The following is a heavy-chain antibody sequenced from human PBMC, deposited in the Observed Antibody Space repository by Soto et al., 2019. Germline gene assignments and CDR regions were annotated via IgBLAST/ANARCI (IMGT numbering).Heavy chain of an antibody. CDR1: GGAISRSSYY. V-gene: IGHV4-39*01. Sequence: SETLSPTTTISGGAISRSSYYWGWSRRPPGKGLEWIGSIYYSASTYYNPSLKSRVTISVDTSKTQFSLKLSSVTVADTAVYYCARQGCGGSCYANAFDIWGQGTMVT. J-gene: IGHJ3*02. D-gene: IGHD2-15*01. CDR2: IYYSAST. CDR3: ARQGCGGSCYANAFDI.